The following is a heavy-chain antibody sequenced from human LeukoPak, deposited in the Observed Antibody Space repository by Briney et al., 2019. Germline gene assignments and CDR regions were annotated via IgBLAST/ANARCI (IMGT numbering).Heavy chain of an antibody. CDR2: IYHSGST. CDR3: ARGMDYSSQDAFDI. J-gene: IGHJ3*02. CDR1: GYSISSGYY. Sequence: SETLSLTRTVSGYSISSGYYWGWIRQPPGKGLEWIGSIYHSGSTYYNPSLKSRVTISVDTSKNQFSLKLSSVTAADTAVYYCARGMDYSSQDAFDIWGQGTMVTVSS. D-gene: IGHD4-11*01. V-gene: IGHV4-38-2*02.